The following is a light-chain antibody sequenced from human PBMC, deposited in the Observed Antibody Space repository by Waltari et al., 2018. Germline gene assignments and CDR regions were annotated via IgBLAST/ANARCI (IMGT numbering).Light chain of an antibody. Sequence: QSALTQPRSVSGSPGQSVTISCTGTRSDVGAYNFVSWYQQPPGKAPKLMIYDVTKRPSGVPDRFSGSKSGNTASLTISGLQAEDEAHYYCCSYAGSYVVFGGGTMLTVL. CDR1: RSDVGAYNF. CDR2: DVT. V-gene: IGLV2-11*01. J-gene: IGLJ2*01. CDR3: CSYAGSYVV.